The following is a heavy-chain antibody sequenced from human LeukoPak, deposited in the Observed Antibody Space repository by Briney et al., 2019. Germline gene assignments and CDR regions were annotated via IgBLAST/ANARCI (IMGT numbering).Heavy chain of an antibody. Sequence: SETLSLTCAVSGYPISSGYYWGWIRQPPGKGLEWIGSIYHSGSTYYNPSLKSRVTISVDTSKNQFSLKLSSVTAADTAVYYCARVVAVAGTPYFDYWGQGTLVTVSS. J-gene: IGHJ4*02. D-gene: IGHD6-19*01. CDR3: ARVVAVAGTPYFDY. CDR2: IYHSGST. CDR1: GYPISSGYY. V-gene: IGHV4-38-2*01.